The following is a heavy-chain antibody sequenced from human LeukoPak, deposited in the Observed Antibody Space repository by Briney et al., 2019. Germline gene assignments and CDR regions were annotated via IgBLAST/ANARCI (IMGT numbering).Heavy chain of an antibody. CDR1: GGSISSSSYY. CDR2: IYYSGST. CDR3: AVNMVRGTLGFDP. V-gene: IGHV4-39*07. J-gene: IGHJ5*02. Sequence: SETLSLTCTVSGGSISSSSYYWGWIRQPPGKGLEWIGSIYYSGSTYYNPSLKSRVTISVDTSKNQFSLKLSSVTAADTAVYYCAVNMVRGTLGFDPWGQGTLVTVSS. D-gene: IGHD3-10*01.